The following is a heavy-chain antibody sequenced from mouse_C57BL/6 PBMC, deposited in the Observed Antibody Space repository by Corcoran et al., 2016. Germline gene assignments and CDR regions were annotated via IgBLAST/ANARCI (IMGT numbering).Heavy chain of an antibody. J-gene: IGHJ3*01. CDR2: INTYSGVP. CDR1: GYTFTTYG. D-gene: IGHD2-3*01. Sequence: QIQLVQSGPELKKPGETVKISCKASGYTFTTYGMSWVKQAPGKGLKWMGWINTYSGVPTYADDFKGRFAFSLETSASTAYLQINNLKNEDTATYFCARGYDGYYALFAYWGQGTLVTVSA. V-gene: IGHV9-3*01. CDR3: ARGYDGYYALFAY.